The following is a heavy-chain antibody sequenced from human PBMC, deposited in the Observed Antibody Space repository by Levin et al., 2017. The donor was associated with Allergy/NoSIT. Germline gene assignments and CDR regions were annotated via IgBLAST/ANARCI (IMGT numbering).Heavy chain of an antibody. CDR1: GGSISSGSYY. CDR2: IYTSGST. Sequence: PSETLSLTCTVSGGSISSGSYYWSWIQQPAGTGLEWIGRIYTSGSTNYNPSLKSRVTISVDTSKNQFSLKLSSVTAADTAVYYCARAPAYYDILTGDYSNSLVDYWGQGTLVTVSS. D-gene: IGHD3-9*01. J-gene: IGHJ4*02. V-gene: IGHV4-61*02. CDR3: ARAPAYYDILTGDYSNSLVDY.